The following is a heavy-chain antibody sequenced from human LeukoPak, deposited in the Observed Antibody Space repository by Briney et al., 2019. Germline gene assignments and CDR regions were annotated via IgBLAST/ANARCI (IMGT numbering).Heavy chain of an antibody. J-gene: IGHJ4*02. V-gene: IGHV3-30*02. CDR3: AKDRASSGLDY. Sequence: PGGSLRLSCAASGFTFSSYGMHWVRQAPGKGLEWVAFIRHDGSNKYYADSVKGRFTISRDNSKNTLYLQMNSLRAEDTAVYYCAKDRASSGLDYWGQGTLVTVSS. CDR1: GFTFSSYG. D-gene: IGHD6-6*01. CDR2: IRHDGSNK.